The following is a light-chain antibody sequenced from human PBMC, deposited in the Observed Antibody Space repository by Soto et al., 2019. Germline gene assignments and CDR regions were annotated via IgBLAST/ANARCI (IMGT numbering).Light chain of an antibody. J-gene: IGLJ1*01. CDR1: SSDVSGYNY. CDR3: SSYTINTLYV. Sequence: QSALTQPASVSGSPGQSITISCTGTSSDVSGYNYVSWYQQHPGKAPKLMIYEVSNRPSGVSIRFSGSNSGNTASLTISGLQAEDKADYYCSSYTINTLYVFGTGTKVTVL. V-gene: IGLV2-14*01. CDR2: EVS.